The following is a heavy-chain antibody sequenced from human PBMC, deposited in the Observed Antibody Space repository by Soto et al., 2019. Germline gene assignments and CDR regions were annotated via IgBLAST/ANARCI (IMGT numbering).Heavy chain of an antibody. CDR2: IYYSGST. V-gene: IGHV4-61*01. D-gene: IGHD3-10*01. J-gene: IGHJ4*02. Sequence: SETLSLTCTVSGGSVSSGSYYWSWIRQPPGKGLEWIGYIYYSGSTNYNPSLKSRVTISVDTSKNQFSLKLSSVTAADTAVYYCAREDGSGSFDYWGQGTLVTVSS. CDR3: AREDGSGSFDY. CDR1: GGSVSSGSYY.